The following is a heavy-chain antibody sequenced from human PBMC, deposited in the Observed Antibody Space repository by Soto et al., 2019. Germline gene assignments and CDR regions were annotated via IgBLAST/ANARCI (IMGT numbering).Heavy chain of an antibody. V-gene: IGHV3-33*01. CDR2: IWYDGSNK. D-gene: IGHD6-13*01. CDR3: ARATSSWYSWSYFDY. J-gene: IGHJ4*02. Sequence: GGSLRLSCAASGFTFSSYGMHWVRQAPGKGLEWVAVIWYDGSNKYYADSVKGRFTISRDNSKNTLYLQMNSLRAEDTAVYYCARATSSWYSWSYFDYWGQGTLVTVSS. CDR1: GFTFSSYG.